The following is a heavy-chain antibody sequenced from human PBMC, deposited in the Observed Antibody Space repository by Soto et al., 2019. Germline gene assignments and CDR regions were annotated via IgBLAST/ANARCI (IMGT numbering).Heavy chain of an antibody. CDR2: ISGYNANT. Sequence: QVQLVQSGAEVKKPGASVKVSCKASGYTFTSYGISWVRQAPGQGLEWMGWISGYNANTHYAQNFQGRVTMTTDTSTTTAYMELRSLRSDDTAVYYCARDTQVAGRSYYYYGMDVWGQGTTVTVSS. CDR3: ARDTQVAGRSYYYYGMDV. V-gene: IGHV1-18*01. D-gene: IGHD3-10*01. J-gene: IGHJ6*02. CDR1: GYTFTSYG.